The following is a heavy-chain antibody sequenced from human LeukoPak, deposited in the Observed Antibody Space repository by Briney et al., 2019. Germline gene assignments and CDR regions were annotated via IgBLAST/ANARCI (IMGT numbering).Heavy chain of an antibody. CDR3: SGPYSSSWYETY. Sequence: SETLSLTCTVSGGSISSSSYYWGWIRQPPGKGLEWIGSIYYSGSTYYNPSLKSRVTISVGTSKNQFSLKLSSVTAADTAVYYCSGPYSSSWYETYWGQGILVTVSS. V-gene: IGHV4-39*01. CDR2: IYYSGST. CDR1: GGSISSSSYY. J-gene: IGHJ4*02. D-gene: IGHD6-13*01.